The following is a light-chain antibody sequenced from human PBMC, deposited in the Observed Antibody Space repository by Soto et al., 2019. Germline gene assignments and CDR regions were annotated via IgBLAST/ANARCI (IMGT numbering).Light chain of an antibody. CDR1: QSVSSGY. Sequence: EIVLTQPPCTLSFSPWESCTRSFQASQSVSSGYLAWYQQKPGQAPRLLIYDASSRATGIPDRFSGSGSGTDFTLTISRLEPEDFAVYYCQQYGSSPPITFGQGTRLEIK. CDR2: DAS. J-gene: IGKJ5*01. CDR3: QQYGSSPPIT. V-gene: IGKV3-20*01.